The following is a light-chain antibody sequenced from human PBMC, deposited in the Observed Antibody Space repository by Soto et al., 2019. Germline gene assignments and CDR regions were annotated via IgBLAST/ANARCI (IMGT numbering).Light chain of an antibody. CDR2: GAS. V-gene: IGKV1-39*01. Sequence: DIQMTQSPSSLFANVGDRVTITCRASQGISTYLHWYQLRPGKAPSLLIYGASNLHRGVPSRFSGRGSGTDFTLTISSLQPEDVATYYCQHTRTTPRTFGQGTKVEIK. CDR3: QHTRTTPRT. J-gene: IGKJ1*01. CDR1: QGISTY.